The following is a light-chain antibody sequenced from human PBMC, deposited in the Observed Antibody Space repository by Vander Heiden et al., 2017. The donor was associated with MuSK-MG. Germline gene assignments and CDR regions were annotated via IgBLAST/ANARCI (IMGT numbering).Light chain of an antibody. Sequence: QSALTQPPSASGSPGQSATISCPRTSRDVGAFDSVTWYQQHPGKARKLMFYEVSKRPSGVPDRFSGSKSGNTASLTVSGLQAEDEADYYCSSYAGSNNYVFGSGTKVTVL. CDR2: EVS. V-gene: IGLV2-8*01. J-gene: IGLJ1*01. CDR3: SSYAGSNNYV. CDR1: SRDVGAFDS.